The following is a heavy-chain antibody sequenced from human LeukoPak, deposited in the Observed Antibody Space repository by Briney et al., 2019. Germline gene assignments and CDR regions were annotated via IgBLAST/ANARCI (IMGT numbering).Heavy chain of an antibody. J-gene: IGHJ4*02. CDR1: GFTFSSYA. D-gene: IGHD3-22*01. CDR2: ISGSGGSS. V-gene: IGHV3-23*01. CDR3: AKLPSAHYYDSSGSDYFDY. Sequence: GGSLRLSCAASGFTFSSYAMSWVRQAPGKGLEWVSAISGSGGSSYYAASEKGRFTISRDNSKNTLYLQMNSLRAEDTAVYYCAKLPSAHYYDSSGSDYFDYCGQGTLVTVSS.